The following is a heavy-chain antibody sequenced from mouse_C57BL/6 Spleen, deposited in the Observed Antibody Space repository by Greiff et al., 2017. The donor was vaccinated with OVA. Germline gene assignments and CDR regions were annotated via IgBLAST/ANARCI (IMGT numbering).Heavy chain of an antibody. CDR2: INPNNGGT. J-gene: IGHJ4*01. CDR3: ARSSPPYYAMDY. CDR1: GYTFTDYY. V-gene: IGHV1-26*01. Sequence: EVQLQQSGPELVKPGASVKISCKASGYTFTDYYMNWVKQSHGKSLEWIGDINPNNGGTSYNQKFKGKATLTVDKSSSTAYMELRSLTSEDSAVYYCARSSPPYYAMDYWGQGTSVTVSS.